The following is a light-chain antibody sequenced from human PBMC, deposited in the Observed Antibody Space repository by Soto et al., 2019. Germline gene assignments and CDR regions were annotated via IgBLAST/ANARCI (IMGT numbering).Light chain of an antibody. CDR2: AAS. J-gene: IGKJ1*01. CDR3: QQYYTYPLA. CDR1: HPISTY. V-gene: IGKV1-8*01. Sequence: AIRMTQSPSSISAFTGDRVTITCRASHPISTYLAWYQQKPGKTPTLLMYAASTLQSGVPSRFSGSGSGTDFTLTISCLQSEDFATDYCQQYYTYPLAFGQGTKVEIK.